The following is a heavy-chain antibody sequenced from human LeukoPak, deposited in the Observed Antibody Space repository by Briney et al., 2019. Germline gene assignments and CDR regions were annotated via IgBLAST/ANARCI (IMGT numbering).Heavy chain of an antibody. V-gene: IGHV4-59*07. CDR3: ARVHSGSYYQYDY. D-gene: IGHD1-26*01. J-gene: IGHJ4*02. CDR2: IYYSGRT. CDR1: AGSISSYY. Sequence: SDTLSLTCSVSAGSISSYYWSWIRQPPAKGLEWIGYIYYSGRTNYHPSLKSRVTISVDTSKNQFSLNLSSVTAADTAVYYCARVHSGSYYQYDYWGQGTLVTVSS.